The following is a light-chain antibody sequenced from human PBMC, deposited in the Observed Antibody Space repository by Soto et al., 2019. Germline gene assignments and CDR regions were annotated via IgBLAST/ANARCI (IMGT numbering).Light chain of an antibody. Sequence: QSVLTQPPSVSGTPGQRVTISCSGSNSNIGSHLVNWYQQVPGTAPRLLIYTNNQRRSGVPDRFSDSKSATSASPATSGLLHEEEDDYYCATWDGSLQSWVFGGGTKVTVL. CDR3: ATWDGSLQSWV. J-gene: IGLJ3*02. V-gene: IGLV1-44*01. CDR1: NSNIGSHL. CDR2: TNN.